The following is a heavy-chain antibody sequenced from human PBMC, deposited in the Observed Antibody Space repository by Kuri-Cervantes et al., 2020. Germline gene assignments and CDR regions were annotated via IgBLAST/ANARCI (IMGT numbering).Heavy chain of an antibody. D-gene: IGHD6-13*01. CDR3: ARDKGGIAAAGTASGAFDT. Sequence: ASVKVSCKASGYTFTSYGISWVRQAPGQGLEWMGWISAYNGNTNYAQKLQGRVTMTTDTSTSTAYMELRSLRSDDTAVYYCARDKGGIAAAGTASGAFDTWGQGTMVTVSS. CDR2: ISAYNGNT. J-gene: IGHJ3*02. CDR1: GYTFTSYG. V-gene: IGHV1-18*01.